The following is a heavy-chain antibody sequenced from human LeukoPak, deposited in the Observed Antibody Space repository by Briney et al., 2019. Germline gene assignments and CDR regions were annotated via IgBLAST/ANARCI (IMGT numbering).Heavy chain of an antibody. CDR2: IYYSGST. V-gene: IGHV4-39*07. CDR3: AREGFGELLDYFDY. J-gene: IGHJ4*02. CDR1: GGSISGSSYY. Sequence: SETLSLTCTVSGGSISGSSYYWGWIRQPPGKGLEWIGSIYYSGSTYYNPSLKSRVTISVDTSKNQFSLKLSSVTAADTAVYYCAREGFGELLDYFDYWGQGTLVTVSS. D-gene: IGHD3-10*01.